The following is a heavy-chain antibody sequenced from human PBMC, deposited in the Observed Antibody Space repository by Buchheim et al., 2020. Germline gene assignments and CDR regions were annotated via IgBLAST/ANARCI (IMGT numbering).Heavy chain of an antibody. D-gene: IGHD4-17*01. J-gene: IGHJ2*01. CDR3: ARDQKPDYGRRTVYWYFDL. CDR1: GFTFNTYT. V-gene: IGHV3-23*01. CDR2: ISGNGVTT. Sequence: EVHLLESGGGLVQPGESLRLSCAASGFTFNTYTMGWVRQAPGKGLEWVSSISGNGVTTKYADSVKGRFTIASDHSRKLLYLQMNSLRAEDTAVYYCARDQKPDYGRRTVYWYFDLWGRGTL.